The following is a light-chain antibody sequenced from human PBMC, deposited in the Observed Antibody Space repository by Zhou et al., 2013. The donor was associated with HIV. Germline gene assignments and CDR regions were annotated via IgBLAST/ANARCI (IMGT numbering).Light chain of an antibody. Sequence: EIVMTQSPATLSVSPGERATLSCRASQSVSSNLAWYQQKPGQAPRLLIYGASTRATGIPARFSGSGSGTDFTLTISSLQPEDFAVYYCQQRRNWPVTFGQGTKLEI. CDR1: QSVSSN. J-gene: IGKJ2*01. CDR2: GAS. V-gene: IGKV3-15*01. CDR3: QQRRNWPVT.